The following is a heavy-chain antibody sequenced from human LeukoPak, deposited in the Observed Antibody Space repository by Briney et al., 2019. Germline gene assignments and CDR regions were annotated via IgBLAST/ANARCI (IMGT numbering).Heavy chain of an antibody. D-gene: IGHD1-7*01. V-gene: IGHV4-31*03. CDR3: ASSHRYNWNYAFRRSYYYHHMDV. Sequence: PSETLSLTCTVSGGSISSGGYYWSWIRQHPGKGLEWIGYIYYSGSTYYNPSLKSRVTISVDTSKNQFSLKLSSVPAADTAVYYCASSHRYNWNYAFRRSYYYHHMDVWGKGTTVTVSS. CDR2: IYYSGST. CDR1: GGSISSGGYY. J-gene: IGHJ6*03.